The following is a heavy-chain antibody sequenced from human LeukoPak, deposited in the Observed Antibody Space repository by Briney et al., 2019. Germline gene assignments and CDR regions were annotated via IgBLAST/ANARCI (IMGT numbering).Heavy chain of an antibody. CDR3: ARACGSDCPLDY. J-gene: IGHJ4*02. Sequence: PGESLKISCKGSGYSFTNYWIGWVRQMHGQGLEWIGNIYPGDSDTRYSTSFQGQVTISADKSISTAYLQWSSLKASETAMYYCARACGSDCPLDYWGQETLVTVSS. CDR1: GYSFTNYW. CDR2: IYPGDSDT. V-gene: IGHV5-51*01. D-gene: IGHD2-21*02.